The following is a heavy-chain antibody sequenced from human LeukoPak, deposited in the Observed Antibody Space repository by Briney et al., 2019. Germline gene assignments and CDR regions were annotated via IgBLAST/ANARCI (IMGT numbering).Heavy chain of an antibody. D-gene: IGHD3-9*01. V-gene: IGHV4-39*01. J-gene: IGHJ6*02. CDR1: GGSISSGTHY. Sequence: SETLSLTCAVSGGSISSGTHYWNWIRQPPGKGLEWIASIYNSGTTYYNPSIKSRITIFVDTSKNQVSLKLSSVTAADTAVYYCARLVGRYFDWLKPYYYYYYGMDVWGQGTTVTVSS. CDR2: IYNSGTT. CDR3: ARLVGRYFDWLKPYYYYYYGMDV.